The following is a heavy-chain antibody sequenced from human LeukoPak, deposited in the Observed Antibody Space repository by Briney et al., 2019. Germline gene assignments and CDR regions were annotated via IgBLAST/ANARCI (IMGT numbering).Heavy chain of an antibody. V-gene: IGHV3-30*02. CDR2: IRYDGSNK. D-gene: IGHD3-22*01. CDR3: PKDSRAYSFGYIPDY. Sequence: GGSLTLSCAASGFTFSNYGMHWVRQAPATGLEWVAFIRYDGSNKYYADSVKGRFTVSRHNSKNTVYLQINSLRTEDTAVYYCPKDSRAYSFGYIPDYWGQGTLVTVSS. CDR1: GFTFSNYG. J-gene: IGHJ4*02.